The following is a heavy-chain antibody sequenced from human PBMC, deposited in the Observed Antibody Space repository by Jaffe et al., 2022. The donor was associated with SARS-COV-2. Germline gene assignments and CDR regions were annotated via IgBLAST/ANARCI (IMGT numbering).Heavy chain of an antibody. CDR2: INPSGGST. CDR1: GYTFTSYY. Sequence: QVQLVQSGAEVKKPGASVKVSCKASGYTFTSYYMHWVRQAPGQGLEWMGIINPSGGSTSYAQKFQGRVTMTRDTSTSTVYMELSSLRSEDTAVYYCATTTVTTNWFDPWGQGTLVTVSS. D-gene: IGHD4-17*01. V-gene: IGHV1-46*01. CDR3: ATTTVTTNWFDP. J-gene: IGHJ5*02.